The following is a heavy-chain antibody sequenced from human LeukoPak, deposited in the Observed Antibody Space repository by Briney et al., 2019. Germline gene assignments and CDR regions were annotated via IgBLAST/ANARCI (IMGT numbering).Heavy chain of an antibody. CDR2: ISAYNGNT. CDR1: GYTFTSYG. Sequence: ASVKVSCKASGYTFTSYGISWVRQAPGQGLEWMGWISAYNGNTDYAQKLLGRVTMTTDTSTSTAYMELRSLRSDDTAVYYCAREPVGATEGPFDYWGQGTLVTVSS. V-gene: IGHV1-18*01. CDR3: AREPVGATEGPFDY. D-gene: IGHD1-26*01. J-gene: IGHJ4*02.